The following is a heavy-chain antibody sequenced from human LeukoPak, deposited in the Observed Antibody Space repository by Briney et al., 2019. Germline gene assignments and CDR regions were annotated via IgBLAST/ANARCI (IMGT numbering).Heavy chain of an antibody. CDR1: GLSVSESL. D-gene: IGHD5-18*01. V-gene: IGHV3-73*01. Sequence: GGSLRLSCEASGLSVSESLIHWVRQASGKGLEWVGHIKTKSYSYATEYAASLKGRFAISRDDSKNTAYLQMNSLKTEDTAVYYCANDLGWIQLNLGRGQGTLVTVSS. J-gene: IGHJ4*02. CDR3: ANDLGWIQLNLG. CDR2: IKTKSYSYAT.